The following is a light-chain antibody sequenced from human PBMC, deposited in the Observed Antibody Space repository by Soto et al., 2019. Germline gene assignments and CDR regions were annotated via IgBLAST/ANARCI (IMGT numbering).Light chain of an antibody. J-gene: IGKJ1*01. CDR2: DAS. Sequence: DIQMTQSPSTLSASTGERVTITFRASESIRTWLAWYQHKPGKAPKFLIYDASSLESGVPSRFSGSGSGTEFTLTISNLQPDDFATYFCQQYHNYPRTFGQGTKVDIK. CDR3: QQYHNYPRT. CDR1: ESIRTW. V-gene: IGKV1-5*01.